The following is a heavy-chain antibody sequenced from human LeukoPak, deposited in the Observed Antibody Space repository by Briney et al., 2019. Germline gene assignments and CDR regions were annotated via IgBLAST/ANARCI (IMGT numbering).Heavy chain of an antibody. CDR2: IIPIFGTA. Sequence: SVTVSCKASGGTFSSYAISWVRQAPGQGLEWVGGIIPIFGTANYAQKFQGRVTLTTDESPSIAYMELSSLRSEATAVYNCARGPAPGYTAMVTIYFDYSGDRNLVTVSS. CDR1: GGTFSSYA. J-gene: IGHJ4*01. D-gene: IGHD5-18*01. CDR3: ARGPAPGYTAMVTIYFDY. V-gene: IGHV1-69*05.